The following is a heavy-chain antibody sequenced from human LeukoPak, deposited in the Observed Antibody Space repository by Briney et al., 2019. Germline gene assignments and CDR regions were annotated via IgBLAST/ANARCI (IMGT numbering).Heavy chain of an antibody. D-gene: IGHD5-12*01. J-gene: IGHJ4*02. CDR3: ARVALYNGHDYFDY. Sequence: SETLSLTCTVSGGSIRDYYCSWIRQSAGKGLEWIGRIYTNGITYYNPSLQSRVTMSLGTSENQFSLWLSSVTAADTAVYYCARVALYNGHDYFDYWGQGALVTVSS. CDR1: GGSIRDYY. V-gene: IGHV4-4*07. CDR2: IYTNGIT.